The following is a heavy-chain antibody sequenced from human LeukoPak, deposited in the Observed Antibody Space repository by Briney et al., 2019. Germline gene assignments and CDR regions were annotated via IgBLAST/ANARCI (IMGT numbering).Heavy chain of an antibody. D-gene: IGHD3-16*01. V-gene: IGHV3-11*01. J-gene: IGHJ4*02. Sequence: PGGSLRLSCAASGFSFKDYYFSWIRQAPGKGLEWVSFINVNGGAMYYADFVKGRFTISRDNAKNSLYLQMNSLRAEDAAVYYCARGWGLDYWGQGTLVTVSS. CDR1: GFSFKDYY. CDR2: INVNGGAM. CDR3: ARGWGLDY.